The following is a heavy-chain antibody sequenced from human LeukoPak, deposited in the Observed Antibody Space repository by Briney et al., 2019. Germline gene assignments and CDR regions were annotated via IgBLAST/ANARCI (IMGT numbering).Heavy chain of an antibody. CDR3: ARWGYYYYGMDV. D-gene: IGHD3-16*01. CDR1: GFTVSSNY. Sequence: PGWSLRLSCAASGFTVSSNYMSWVRQAPGKGLEWVSVIYFGGSTYYADSVKGRFTISRDNAKNSLYLQMNSLRVEDKAVYYCARWGYYYYGMDVWGQGTTVTVSS. J-gene: IGHJ6*02. CDR2: IYFGGST. V-gene: IGHV3-66*01.